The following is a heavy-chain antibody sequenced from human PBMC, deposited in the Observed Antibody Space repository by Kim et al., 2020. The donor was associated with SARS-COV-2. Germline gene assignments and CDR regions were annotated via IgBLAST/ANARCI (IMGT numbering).Heavy chain of an antibody. J-gene: IGHJ4*02. CDR2: IYYSGST. D-gene: IGHD3-22*01. V-gene: IGHV4-31*03. CDR1: GGSISSGGYY. Sequence: SETLSLTCTVSGGSISSGGYYWSWIRQHPGKGLEWIGYIYYSGSTYYNPSLKSRVTISVDTSKNQFSLKLSSVTAADTAVYYCARFPGYYDSSGYPDYFDYWGQGTLVTVSS. CDR3: ARFPGYYDSSGYPDYFDY.